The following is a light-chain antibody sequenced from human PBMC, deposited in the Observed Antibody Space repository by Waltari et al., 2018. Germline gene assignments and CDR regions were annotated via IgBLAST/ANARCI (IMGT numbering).Light chain of an antibody. J-gene: IGLJ1*01. Sequence: QSALTQPRSVSGSPGQSVTISCTGTSSYVGGYIYVPWYQRHPGKAPKLMIYDVSKRPSGVPDRYSGSKSGNPASLTSSGLQAEDEADYYCCSYAGSYTYVFGTGTKVTVL. CDR3: CSYAGSYTYV. CDR1: SSYVGGYIY. V-gene: IGLV2-11*01. CDR2: DVS.